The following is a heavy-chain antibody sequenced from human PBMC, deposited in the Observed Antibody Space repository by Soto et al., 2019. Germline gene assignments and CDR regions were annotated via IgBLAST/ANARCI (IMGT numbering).Heavy chain of an antibody. D-gene: IGHD5-12*01. V-gene: IGHV3-30*03. CDR3: ARHEKMVATIGGSGYDSQPPDY. CDR1: GFTFSSYG. J-gene: IGHJ4*02. CDR2: ISYDGSNK. Sequence: PGGSLRLSCAASGFTFSSYGMHWVRQAPGKGLEWVAVISYDGSNKYYADSVKGRFTISRDNSKNTLYLQMNTLRAADTAVYYCARHEKMVATIGGSGYDSQPPDYWGQGTLVTVSS.